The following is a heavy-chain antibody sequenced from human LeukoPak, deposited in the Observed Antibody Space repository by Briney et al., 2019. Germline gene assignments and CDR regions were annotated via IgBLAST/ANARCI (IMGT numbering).Heavy chain of an antibody. CDR3: ARAVGASFDY. CDR2: IYTGGGT. V-gene: IGHV4-61*02. CDR1: GGSISSGRYY. D-gene: IGHD1-26*01. Sequence: SSQTLSLTCTLSGGSISSGRYYWSWIRQPAGKGLGWIGRIYTGGGTNYNPSLKSRVTISVDTSKNQFSLKLSSVTAADTAVYYCARAVGASFDYWGQGTLVTVSS. J-gene: IGHJ4*02.